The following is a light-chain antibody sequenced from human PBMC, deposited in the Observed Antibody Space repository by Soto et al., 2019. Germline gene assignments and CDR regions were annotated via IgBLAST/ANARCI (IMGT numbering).Light chain of an antibody. CDR2: AVS. CDR1: SSDVGLYDD. CDR3: SSYTSDSSYV. Sequence: QSVLTQPASVSGAPGQSITISCTGTSSDVGLYDDVSWYQQHPGKAPQLMIYAVSNRPSGVSNRFSASKSGNTASLFISGLQAEDEADYYCSSYTSDSSYVFGSGTKVT. J-gene: IGLJ1*01. V-gene: IGLV2-14*01.